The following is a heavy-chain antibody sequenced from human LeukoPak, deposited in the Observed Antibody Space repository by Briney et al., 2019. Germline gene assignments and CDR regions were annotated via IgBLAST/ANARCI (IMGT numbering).Heavy chain of an antibody. J-gene: IGHJ4*02. D-gene: IGHD6-25*01. Sequence: GGSLRLSCAASGFAFSSYALGWVRQAPGKGLEWVSSVSGSGSSTYYAGSVKGRFTISRDNSKNTLYLQMNSLRAEDTAIYYCAKDPSSGWPYYFEYWGQGTLVTVSS. CDR1: GFAFSSYA. V-gene: IGHV3-23*01. CDR2: VSGSGSST. CDR3: AKDPSSGWPYYFEY.